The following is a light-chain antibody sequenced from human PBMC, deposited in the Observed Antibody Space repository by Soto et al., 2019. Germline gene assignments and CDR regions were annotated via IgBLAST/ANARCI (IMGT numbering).Light chain of an antibody. Sequence: QSVLTQPPSVSGAPGQRVTTSCTGSSSNIGAGYGVHWYQQLPGAAPKLLIYGNTNRPSGVPDRISGSQSGTSASLAITGLQAEDEADYYCQTADTSLSVVFGGGTKLTVL. CDR2: GNT. J-gene: IGLJ2*01. V-gene: IGLV1-40*01. CDR3: QTADTSLSVV. CDR1: SSNIGAGYG.